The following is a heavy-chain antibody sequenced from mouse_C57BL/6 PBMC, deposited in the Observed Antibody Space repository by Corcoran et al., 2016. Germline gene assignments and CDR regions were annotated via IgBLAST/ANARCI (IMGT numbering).Heavy chain of an antibody. CDR3: ARSGVLRGIGDWVAY. Sequence: QVQLQPSGPELVKPGASVTISCKASGYTFTDYYINWVKQRPGPGLEWIGWIFPGSGSTYYNEKFKGKATLTVDKSSSTAYMLLSSLTSEDSAVYFCARSGVLRGIGDWVAYWGQGTLVTVSA. J-gene: IGHJ3*01. CDR2: IFPGSGST. D-gene: IGHD2-14*01. V-gene: IGHV1-75*01. CDR1: GYTFTDYY.